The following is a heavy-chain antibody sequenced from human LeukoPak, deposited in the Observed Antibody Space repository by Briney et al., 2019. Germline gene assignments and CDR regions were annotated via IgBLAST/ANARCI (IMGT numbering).Heavy chain of an antibody. Sequence: SETLSLTCTVSGGSISSYYRSWIRQPAGKGLEWIGRIYTSGSTNYNPSLKSRVAMSVDTSKNQFSLKLSSVTAADTAVYYCAREKVGATRGYYYYYMDVWGKGTTVTVSS. D-gene: IGHD1-26*01. J-gene: IGHJ6*03. V-gene: IGHV4-4*07. CDR3: AREKVGATRGYYYYYMDV. CDR1: GGSISSYY. CDR2: IYTSGST.